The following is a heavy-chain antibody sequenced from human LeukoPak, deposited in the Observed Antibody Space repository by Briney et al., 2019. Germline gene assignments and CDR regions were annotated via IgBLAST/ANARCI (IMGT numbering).Heavy chain of an antibody. CDR2: IYTSGST. D-gene: IGHD3-10*01. CDR3: ARVSLVRGAPDYYFDY. J-gene: IGHJ4*02. CDR1: GDSISDYY. Sequence: SETLSLTCTVSGDSISDYYWSWIRQPAGKGLEWIGRIYTSGSTNYNPSLKSRVTMSVDTSKNQFSLKLSSVTAADTAVYYCARVSLVRGAPDYYFDYWGQGTLVTVSS. V-gene: IGHV4-4*07.